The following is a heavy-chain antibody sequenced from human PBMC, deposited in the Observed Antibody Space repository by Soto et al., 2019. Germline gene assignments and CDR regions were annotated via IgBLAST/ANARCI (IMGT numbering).Heavy chain of an antibody. CDR1: GGTFSSYA. D-gene: IGHD6-6*01. CDR2: IIPIFGTA. Sequence: VASVKVSCKASGGTFSSYAISWVRQAPGQGLEWMGGIIPIFGTANYAQKFQGRVTITADKSTSTAYMELSSLRSEDTAVYYCARDQEYSSSYYFDYWGQGTLVTVSS. J-gene: IGHJ4*02. V-gene: IGHV1-69*06. CDR3: ARDQEYSSSYYFDY.